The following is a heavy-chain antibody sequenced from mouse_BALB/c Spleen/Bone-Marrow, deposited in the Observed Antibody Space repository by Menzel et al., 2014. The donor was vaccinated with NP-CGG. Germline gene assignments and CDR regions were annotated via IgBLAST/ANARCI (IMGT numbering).Heavy chain of an antibody. CDR2: IRNKAKGYTT. CDR3: ARDINYDIYWYFDV. CDR1: GFTFTDYY. Sequence: EVQLQQSGGGLVQPGGSLRLSRATSGFTFTDYYMSWVRQPPGKALEWLGFIRNKAKGYTTEYSASVKGRFTISRDNSQSILYLQMNTLGAEDSATYYCARDINYDIYWYFDVWGAGTTVTVSS. J-gene: IGHJ1*01. V-gene: IGHV7-3*02. D-gene: IGHD2-4*01.